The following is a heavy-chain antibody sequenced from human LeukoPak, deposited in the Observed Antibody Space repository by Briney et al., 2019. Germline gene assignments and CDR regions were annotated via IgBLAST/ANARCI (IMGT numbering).Heavy chain of an antibody. CDR2: ISGSGGST. CDR3: ARGLYYDFWSGYFAPAFDY. CDR1: GFTFSSYA. V-gene: IGHV3-23*01. Sequence: PGGSLRLSCAASGFTFSSYAMSWVRQAPGKGLEWVSAISGSGGSTYYADSVKGRFTISRDNSKNTLYLQMNGLRAEDTAVYYCARGLYYDFWSGYFAPAFDYWGQGTLVTVSS. J-gene: IGHJ4*02. D-gene: IGHD3-3*01.